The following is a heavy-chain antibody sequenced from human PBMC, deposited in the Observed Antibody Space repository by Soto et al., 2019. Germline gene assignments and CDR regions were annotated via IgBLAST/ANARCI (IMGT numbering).Heavy chain of an antibody. Sequence: QVRLVQSGPEVKKPGASVRVSCKASGYTFANYGITWVRQTSGQGLEWLGWISGYNINTHYAQKFEDRVTLTTDKSTSTVYMELRSLKSDDTAIYFCARERRWEPVLYWGQGTLVTVSP. V-gene: IGHV1-18*01. CDR1: GYTFANYG. J-gene: IGHJ4*02. D-gene: IGHD1-26*01. CDR2: ISGYNINT. CDR3: ARERRWEPVLY.